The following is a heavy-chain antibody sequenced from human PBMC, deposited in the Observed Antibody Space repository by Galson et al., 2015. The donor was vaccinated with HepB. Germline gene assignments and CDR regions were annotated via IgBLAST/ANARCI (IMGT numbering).Heavy chain of an antibody. J-gene: IGHJ4*02. CDR3: AKLEGGIYSSAIGY. V-gene: IGHV3-21*01. CDR2: ISSSSTYI. D-gene: IGHD6-19*01. CDR1: GFTFSSYS. Sequence: SLRLSCAASGFTFSSYSLNWVRQAPGKGLEWVSSISSSSTYIYYADSVKGRFTISRDNAKNSLFLQMTSLRADDTAIYYCAKLEGGIYSSAIGYWGQGTLVTVSS.